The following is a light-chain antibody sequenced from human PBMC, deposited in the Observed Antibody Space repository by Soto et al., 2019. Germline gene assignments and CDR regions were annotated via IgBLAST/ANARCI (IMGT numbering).Light chain of an antibody. CDR3: QQYNTWWT. Sequence: EIVLTQSPGTLSLSPGERATLSCRASQSVSSSYLAWYQQKPGQAPRLLIYGASNRATGTPDRFSGSGSGTDFTLTIRRLEPEDFAVYYCQQYNTWWTFGQGTQVDIK. J-gene: IGKJ1*01. CDR1: QSVSSSY. V-gene: IGKV3-20*01. CDR2: GAS.